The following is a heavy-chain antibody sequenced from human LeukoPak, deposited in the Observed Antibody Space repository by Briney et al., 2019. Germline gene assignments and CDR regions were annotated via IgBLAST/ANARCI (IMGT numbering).Heavy chain of an antibody. D-gene: IGHD6-13*01. CDR1: GFTFSSYA. CDR3: ARDHAAAAAGIEPHFDY. V-gene: IGHV3-30*01. CDR2: ISYDGSNK. Sequence: GGSLRLSCAASGFTFSSYAMHWVRQAPGKGLEWVAVISYDGSNKYYADSVKGRFTISRDNSKNTLYLQMNSLRAEDTAVYYCARDHAAAAAGIEPHFDYWGQGTLVTVSS. J-gene: IGHJ4*02.